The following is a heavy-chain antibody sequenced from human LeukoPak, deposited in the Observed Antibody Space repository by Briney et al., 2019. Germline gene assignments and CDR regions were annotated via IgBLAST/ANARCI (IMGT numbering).Heavy chain of an antibody. V-gene: IGHV1-2*02. CDR3: ASGNNYDRSGYYYSDY. J-gene: IGHJ4*02. Sequence: ASVKVSCKASGYTFTSYGISWVRQAPGQGLEWMGWINPNSGGTNYAQNFQGRVTMTRDTSISTAYMELSRLRSDDTAVYYCASGNNYDRSGYYYSDYWGQGTLVTVSS. CDR1: GYTFTSYG. CDR2: INPNSGGT. D-gene: IGHD3-22*01.